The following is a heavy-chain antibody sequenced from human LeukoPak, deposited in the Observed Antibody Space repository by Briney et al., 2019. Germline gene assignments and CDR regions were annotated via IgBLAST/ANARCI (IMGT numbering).Heavy chain of an antibody. CDR1: GFTFDDYG. J-gene: IGHJ5*02. CDR3: AGGGSSGWRDWFDP. Sequence: GGSLRLSCAASGFTFDDYGMSWVRQAPGKGLEWVSGINWNGGSTGYADSVKGRFTISRDNAKNSLYLQMNSLRAEDTALYYCAGGGSSGWRDWFDPWGQGTLVTVSS. V-gene: IGHV3-20*04. CDR2: INWNGGST. D-gene: IGHD6-19*01.